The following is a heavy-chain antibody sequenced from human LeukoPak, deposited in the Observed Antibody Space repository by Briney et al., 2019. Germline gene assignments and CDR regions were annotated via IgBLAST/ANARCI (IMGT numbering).Heavy chain of an antibody. J-gene: IGHJ6*03. CDR1: GYSISIGFH. CDR2: MHPTGVS. CDR3: ARRGYQPPHYYVDV. Sequence: TSETPSLTCSVSGYSISIGFHWGWIRQSPGKGLEWLGTMHPTGVSYYHPSLKSRVTVSLDTSKNQFSLKLISVTAADTAVYYCARRGYQPPHYYVDVWGKGTAVTVSS. V-gene: IGHV4-38-2*02. D-gene: IGHD2-2*01.